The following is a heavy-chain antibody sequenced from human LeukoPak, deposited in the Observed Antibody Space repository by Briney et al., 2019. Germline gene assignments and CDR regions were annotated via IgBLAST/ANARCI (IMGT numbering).Heavy chain of an antibody. CDR2: ISLSGGST. J-gene: IGHJ5*02. CDR3: ARDPVYCSGGSCYPNWFDP. Sequence: PGGSLRLSCAASGFTFSNYAMSWVRQAPGKGLEWVSLISLSGGSTYYADSVKGRFTISRDNSKNTLYLQMNSLRAEDTAVYYCARDPVYCSGGSCYPNWFDPWGQGTLVTVSS. D-gene: IGHD2-15*01. V-gene: IGHV3-23*01. CDR1: GFTFSNYA.